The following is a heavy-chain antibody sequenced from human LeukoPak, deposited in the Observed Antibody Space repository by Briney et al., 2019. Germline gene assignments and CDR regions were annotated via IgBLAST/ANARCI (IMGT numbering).Heavy chain of an antibody. Sequence: PSETLSLTCTVSGGSISSYYWSWIRHPPGKGLEWIGYIYYSGSTNYNPSLKSRVTISVDTSKNQFSLKLSSVTAADTAVYYCARSHAGYYDSSGYFDAFDIWGQGTMVTVSS. J-gene: IGHJ3*02. D-gene: IGHD3-22*01. CDR1: GGSISSYY. CDR2: IYYSGST. V-gene: IGHV4-59*01. CDR3: ARSHAGYYDSSGYFDAFDI.